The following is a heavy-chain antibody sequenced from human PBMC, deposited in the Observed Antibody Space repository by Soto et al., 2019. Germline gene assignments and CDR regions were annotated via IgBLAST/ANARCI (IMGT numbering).Heavy chain of an antibody. CDR1: GFTFTSSA. CDR2: IVVGSGNT. V-gene: IGHV1-58*01. Sequence: SVKVSCKASGFTFTSSAVQWVRQARGQRLEWIGWIVVGSGNTNYAQKFQERVTITRDMSTSTAYMELSSLRSEDTAVYYCAAVIRLGGLSSYTDYYYGMDVWGQGTTVTVSS. D-gene: IGHD3-10*01. CDR3: AAVIRLGGLSSYTDYYYGMDV. J-gene: IGHJ6*02.